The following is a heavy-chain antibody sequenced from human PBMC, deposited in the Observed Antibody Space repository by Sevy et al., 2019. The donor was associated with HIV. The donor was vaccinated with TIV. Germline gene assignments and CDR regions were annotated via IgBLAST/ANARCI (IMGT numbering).Heavy chain of an antibody. V-gene: IGHV3-21*01. Sequence: GGSLRLSCAASGFTFTTYTMNWVRQAPGKGLEWVSSISSSSSYIYYADSVKGRFTISRENAKNSLYLQINSLRAEDTAVYYCAREEGVLRYFDWGQGTLVTVSS. CDR2: ISSSSSYI. D-gene: IGHD3-9*01. CDR1: GFTFTTYT. J-gene: IGHJ4*02. CDR3: AREEGVLRYFD.